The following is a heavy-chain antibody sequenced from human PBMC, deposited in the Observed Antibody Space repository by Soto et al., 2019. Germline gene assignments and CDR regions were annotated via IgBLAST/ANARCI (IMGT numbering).Heavy chain of an antibody. CDR3: ARDRGTAMDTGTFGY. CDR2: IIPIFGTA. D-gene: IGHD5-18*01. J-gene: IGHJ4*02. CDR1: GGTSSSYA. V-gene: IGHV1-69*13. Sequence: SVKVSCKASGGTSSSYAISWVRQAPGQGLEWMGGIIPIFGTANYAQKFQGRVTITADESTSTAYMELSSLRSEDTAVYYCARDRGTAMDTGTFGYWGQGTLVTVSS.